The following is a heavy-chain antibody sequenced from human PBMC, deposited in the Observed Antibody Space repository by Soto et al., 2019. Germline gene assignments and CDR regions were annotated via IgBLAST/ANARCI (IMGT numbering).Heavy chain of an antibody. CDR2: ISSSSSTI. CDR3: ARAQSSITMIVVVIGSSYGMDV. J-gene: IGHJ6*02. D-gene: IGHD3-22*01. CDR1: GFTFSSYS. Sequence: GGSLRLSCAASGFTFSSYSMNWVRQAPGKGLEWVSYISSSSSTIYYVDSVKGRFTISRDSAKNSLYLQMNSLRDEDTAVYYCARAQSSITMIVVVIGSSYGMDVWGQGTTVTVSS. V-gene: IGHV3-48*02.